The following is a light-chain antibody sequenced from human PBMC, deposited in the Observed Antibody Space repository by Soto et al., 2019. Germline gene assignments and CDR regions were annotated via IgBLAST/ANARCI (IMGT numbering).Light chain of an antibody. CDR2: DTS. J-gene: IGKJ4*01. CDR3: QQYNTWPLT. Sequence: EIVMTQSPATLSVSPGERATLSCRASQSISSNLAWYQHKPGQAPRLLIFDTSTRAAGIPARFSGSGSGTDFTLTISSLQSEDFAVYYCQQYNTWPLTFGGGTKVDI. CDR1: QSISSN. V-gene: IGKV3-15*01.